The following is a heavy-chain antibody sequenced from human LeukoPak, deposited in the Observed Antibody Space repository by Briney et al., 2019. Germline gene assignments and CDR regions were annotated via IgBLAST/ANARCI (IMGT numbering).Heavy chain of an antibody. J-gene: IGHJ4*02. V-gene: IGHV3-49*03. Sequence: GGSLRLSCTASGFTFGDYAMSWFRQAPGKGLEWVGFIRSKAYGGTTEYAASVKGRFTISRDDSKSIAYLQMNSLRAEDTAVYYCAREAKVSFRDGYMFDYWGQGTLVTVSS. D-gene: IGHD5-24*01. CDR2: IRSKAYGGTT. CDR1: GFTFGDYA. CDR3: AREAKVSFRDGYMFDY.